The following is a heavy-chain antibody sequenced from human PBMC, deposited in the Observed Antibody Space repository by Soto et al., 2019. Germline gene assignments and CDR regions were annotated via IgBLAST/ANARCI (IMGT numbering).Heavy chain of an antibody. Sequence: QLQLQESGPGLVKPSETLSLTCTVSGGSISSSSYYWGWIRQPPGKGLEWIGSIYYSGSTYYNPSLKSRVTISVDTSKNQFSLKLSSVTAADTAVYYCARQAQYSSSPNNWFDPWGQGTLVTVSS. V-gene: IGHV4-39*01. J-gene: IGHJ5*02. CDR1: GGSISSSSYY. D-gene: IGHD6-6*01. CDR3: ARQAQYSSSPNNWFDP. CDR2: IYYSGST.